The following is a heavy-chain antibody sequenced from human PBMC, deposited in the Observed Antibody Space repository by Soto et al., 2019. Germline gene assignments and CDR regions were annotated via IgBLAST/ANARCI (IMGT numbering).Heavy chain of an antibody. CDR1: GFTFSSYE. D-gene: IGHD3-22*01. V-gene: IGHV3-48*03. J-gene: IGHJ6*02. Sequence: GGSLRLSCAASGFTFSSYEMNWVRQAPGKGLEWVSYISSSGSTIYYADSVKGRFTISRDNAKNSLYLQMNSLRAEDTAVYYCARDGDSSGYYFYYYYGMDVWGQGTTVTVSS. CDR3: ARDGDSSGYYFYYYYGMDV. CDR2: ISSSGSTI.